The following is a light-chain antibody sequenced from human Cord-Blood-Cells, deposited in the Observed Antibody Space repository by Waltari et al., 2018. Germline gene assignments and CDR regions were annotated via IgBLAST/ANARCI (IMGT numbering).Light chain of an antibody. CDR1: QSISSW. CDR3: QQYNSYWT. J-gene: IGKJ1*01. V-gene: IGKV1-5*01. Sequence: DMQLTQSPSTLPASVGDRVTITCRASQSISSWLAWYQQKPGKAPKLLIYDASSLESGVPSRFSGSGSGTEFTLTISSLQSDDFASYYCQQYNSYWTFGQGTKVEIK. CDR2: DAS.